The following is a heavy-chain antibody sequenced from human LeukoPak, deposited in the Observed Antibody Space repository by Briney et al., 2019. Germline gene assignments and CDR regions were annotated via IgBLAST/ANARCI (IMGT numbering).Heavy chain of an antibody. J-gene: IGHJ4*02. Sequence: GGSLRLSCAASGFTFSSYSMNWVRQAPGKGLEWVSSISSSSSYIYYADSVKGRFTISRDNAKNSLYLQMNSLRAEDTAVYYCARESLDEQLFDYWGQGTLVAVSS. CDR2: ISSSSSYI. D-gene: IGHD6-13*01. V-gene: IGHV3-21*01. CDR3: ARESLDEQLFDY. CDR1: GFTFSSYS.